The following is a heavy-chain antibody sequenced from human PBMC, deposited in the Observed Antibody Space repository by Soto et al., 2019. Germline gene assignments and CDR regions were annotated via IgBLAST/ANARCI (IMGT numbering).Heavy chain of an antibody. CDR1: GFTFSCYV. CDR3: AKYVVSPPYYYYGMDV. CDR2: VSYDGSDK. Sequence: PGGSLRLSCAASGFTFSCYVMHGVRQATGKGLEWVAVVSYDGSDKYYADSVKGRFTISRDNSKNTLYLQVNSLRTEDTAVYYCAKYVVSPPYYYYGMDVWGQGTTVTVSS. J-gene: IGHJ6*02. D-gene: IGHD2-2*01. V-gene: IGHV3-30*18.